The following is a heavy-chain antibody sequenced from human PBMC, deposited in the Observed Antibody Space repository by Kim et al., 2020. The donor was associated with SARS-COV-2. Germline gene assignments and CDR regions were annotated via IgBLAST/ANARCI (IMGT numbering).Heavy chain of an antibody. CDR3: ARVVISFAGVAVIPYYFDF. D-gene: IGHD3-16*02. V-gene: IGHV4-39*07. CDR1: GASVSRGSYY. Sequence: SETLSLTCTVSGASVSRGSYYWGWIRRPPGKGLEWIGNVYHSGSTSYNASLKSRVTISLYTSKSRFSLRLSSVTAADTAVYYCARVVISFAGVAVIPYYFDFWGPGTLVTVSS. CDR2: VYHSGST. J-gene: IGHJ4*02.